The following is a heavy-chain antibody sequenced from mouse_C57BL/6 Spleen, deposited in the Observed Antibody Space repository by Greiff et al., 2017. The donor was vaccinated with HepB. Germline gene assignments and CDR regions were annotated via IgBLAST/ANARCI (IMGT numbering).Heavy chain of an antibody. CDR3: VRGVLLYAMDY. J-gene: IGHJ4*01. D-gene: IGHD2-10*01. V-gene: IGHV10-1*01. CDR1: GFSFNTYA. CDR2: IRSKSNNYAT. Sequence: EVQGVESGGGLVQPKGSLKLSCAASGFSFNTYAMNWVRQAPGKGLEWVARIRSKSNNYATYYADSVKDRFTISRDDSESMLYLQMNNLKTEDTAMYYCVRGVLLYAMDYWGQGTSVTVSS.